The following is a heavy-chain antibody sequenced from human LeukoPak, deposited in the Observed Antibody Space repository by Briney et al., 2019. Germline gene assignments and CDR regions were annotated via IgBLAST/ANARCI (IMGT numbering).Heavy chain of an antibody. CDR1: GGSISSSSYY. D-gene: IGHD6-13*01. Sequence: KPSETLSLTCTVSGGSISSSSYYWGWIRQPPGKGLEWIGNIHHSGSTYYNPSLKSRVTISVDTSKNQLSLKLSSVTAADTAVYYCARVAAGIGFFQHWGQGTLVTVSS. CDR3: ARVAAGIGFFQH. V-gene: IGHV4-39*07. CDR2: IHHSGST. J-gene: IGHJ1*01.